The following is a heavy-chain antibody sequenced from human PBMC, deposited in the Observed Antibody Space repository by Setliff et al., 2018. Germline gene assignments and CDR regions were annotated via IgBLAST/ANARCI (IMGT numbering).Heavy chain of an antibody. Sequence: GGSLRLSCAASGFTLSDYAMHWVRQAPGKGLEWVAVVWYGGSNEYYADSVKGRFTISRDNAKTSLYLQMDSLRVEDTAVYYCGKDSFLNQPVDYWGQGTPVTVSS. CDR1: GFTLSDYA. V-gene: IGHV3-33*03. CDR3: GKDSFLNQPVDY. J-gene: IGHJ4*02. CDR2: VWYGGSNE.